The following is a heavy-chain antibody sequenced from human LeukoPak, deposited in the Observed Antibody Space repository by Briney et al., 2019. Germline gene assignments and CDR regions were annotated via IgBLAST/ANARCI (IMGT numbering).Heavy chain of an antibody. D-gene: IGHD3-22*01. CDR2: INHNSGGT. CDR3: ARVRTLLPNWFDP. Sequence: ASVKVSCKASGYTFTGYYMHWVRQAPGQGLEWMGWINHNSGGTNYAQKFQGRVTMTRDTAISTAYMELSRLRSADTAVYYCARVRTLLPNWFDPWGQGTLVTVSS. V-gene: IGHV1-2*02. J-gene: IGHJ5*02. CDR1: GYTFTGYY.